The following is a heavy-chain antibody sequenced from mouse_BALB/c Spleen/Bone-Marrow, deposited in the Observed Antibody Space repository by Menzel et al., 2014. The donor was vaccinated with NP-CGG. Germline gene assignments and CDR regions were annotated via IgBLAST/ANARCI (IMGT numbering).Heavy chain of an antibody. D-gene: IGHD4-1*01. Sequence: VKVVDSGPDLVAPSQSLSLTCTVSGFSLTSYGLHWVRQPPGKGLEWLGVIWSDGSTTYNSALKSRLSISKDNSKRQVLLKMNSLQTDDTAMYYCARSGTDYAVDYWGQGTSVTVSS. V-gene: IGHV2-6-2*01. J-gene: IGHJ4*01. CDR2: IWSDGST. CDR3: ARSGTDYAVDY. CDR1: GFSLTSYG.